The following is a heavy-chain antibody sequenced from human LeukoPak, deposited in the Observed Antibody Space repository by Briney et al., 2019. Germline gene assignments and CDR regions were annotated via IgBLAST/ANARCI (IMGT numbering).Heavy chain of an antibody. V-gene: IGHV3-30*02. CDR1: GFTFSSHG. D-gene: IGHD3-10*01. CDR3: AKDGRFGEPPVYYFDY. Sequence: GGSLRLSCAASGFTFSSHGMHWVRQAPGKGLEWVAFIRYDGSNKYYADSVKGRFTISRDNSRNTLYLQMSSLRAEDTAVYYCAKDGRFGEPPVYYFDYWGQGTLVTVSP. CDR2: IRYDGSNK. J-gene: IGHJ4*02.